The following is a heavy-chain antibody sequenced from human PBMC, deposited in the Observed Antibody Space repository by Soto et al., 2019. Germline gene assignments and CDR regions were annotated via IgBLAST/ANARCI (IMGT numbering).Heavy chain of an antibody. CDR3: ARQLLWFGELLYGYYGMDV. CDR1: GGSISSSSYY. V-gene: IGHV4-39*01. J-gene: IGHJ6*02. Sequence: PSETLSLTCTVSGGSISSSSYYWGWIRQPPWKGLEWIGSIYYSGGTYYNPSLKSRVTISVDTSKNQFSLKLSSVTAADTAVYYCARQLLWFGELLYGYYGMDVWXQGTTGTVSS. D-gene: IGHD3-10*01. CDR2: IYYSGGT.